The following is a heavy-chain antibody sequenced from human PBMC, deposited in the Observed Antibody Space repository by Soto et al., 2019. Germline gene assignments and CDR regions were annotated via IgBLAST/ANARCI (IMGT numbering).Heavy chain of an antibody. J-gene: IGHJ6*04. V-gene: IGHV4-59*01. CDR1: GGSISTYY. Sequence: SETLSVTCTVSGGSISTYYWSWIRQPPGKGLEWIGYIYYSGSTSYNPSLKSRVTISVDTSKNQFSLKLRSVTAADTAVYYCACPRSSGGNQVYGMAVWGKETPSPLSA. D-gene: IGHD6-19*01. CDR3: ACPRSSGGNQVYGMAV. CDR2: IYYSGST.